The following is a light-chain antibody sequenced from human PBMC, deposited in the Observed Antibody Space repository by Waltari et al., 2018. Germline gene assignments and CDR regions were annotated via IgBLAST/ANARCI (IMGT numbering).Light chain of an antibody. CDR2: YNS. V-gene: IGLV3-21*04. Sequence: SYVLTQPPSLSVAPGRTATISCVGNDIGSKSVPWYQQKPGQAPVLVIYYNSDWPSGIPDRFSGSNSGNTATLTIIRVEAGDEADYFCQVWDSYSDHMVFGGGTQLTVL. J-gene: IGLJ2*01. CDR1: DIGSKS. CDR3: QVWDSYSDHMV.